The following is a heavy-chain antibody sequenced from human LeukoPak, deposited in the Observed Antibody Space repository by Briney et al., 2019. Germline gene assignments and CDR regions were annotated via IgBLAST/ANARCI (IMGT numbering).Heavy chain of an antibody. CDR3: ARAPSLFYYDSSGYYNGYFDL. Sequence: PGGTLRLSCAASGFSFRSYGMHWVRHAPGKGLEWVAVIWFDGSNRNYADSVKGRFTISRDNSNNTLYLQMDSLRAEDTAVYYCARAPSLFYYDSSGYYNGYFDLWGRGTLVTVSS. J-gene: IGHJ2*01. CDR2: IWFDGSNR. D-gene: IGHD3-22*01. CDR1: GFSFRSYG. V-gene: IGHV3-33*01.